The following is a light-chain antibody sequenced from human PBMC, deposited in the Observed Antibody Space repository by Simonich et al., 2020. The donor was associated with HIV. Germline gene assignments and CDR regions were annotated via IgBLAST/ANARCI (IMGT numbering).Light chain of an antibody. CDR3: QQYYSIPYT. CDR2: WAS. Sequence: DIVMTQSPDSLAVSLGERATINCKSSQSVLYSSNNKTYLARYQQKPGRPPKVLIYWASTREAGVPDRFSGSGSGTDFTLTISSLQAEDVAVYYCQQYYSIPYTFGQGTKLEIE. J-gene: IGKJ2*01. CDR1: QSVLYSSNNKTY. V-gene: IGKV4-1*01.